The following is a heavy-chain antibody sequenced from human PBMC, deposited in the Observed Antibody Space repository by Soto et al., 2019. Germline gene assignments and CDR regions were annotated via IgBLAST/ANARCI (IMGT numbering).Heavy chain of an antibody. CDR3: ARSNYGSKLRAAFDP. CDR1: GYPFTDYD. D-gene: IGHD3-10*01. V-gene: IGHV1-8*01. Sequence: QVQLVQSGAEAKKPGASVKVSCRASGYPFTDYDINWVRQATGQGLEWMGWMNPNNGDTVYAQKFQGRVTMTRDASIRTLYMELSSLTSDDTAVYYCARSNYGSKLRAAFDPWGQGTLVTVSS. J-gene: IGHJ5*02. CDR2: MNPNNGDT.